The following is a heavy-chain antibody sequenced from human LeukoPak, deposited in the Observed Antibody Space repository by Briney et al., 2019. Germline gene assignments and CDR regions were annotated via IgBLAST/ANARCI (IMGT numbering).Heavy chain of an antibody. CDR1: GFTFSSYG. V-gene: IGHV3-30*02. Sequence: GGSLRLSCAASGFTFSSYGMHWVRQAPGKGLEWVAVIWYGGSNKYYADSVKGRFTISRDNSKNTLYLQMNSLRAEDTAVYYCAKEARYYYYMDVWGKGTTVTVSS. CDR3: AKEARYYYYMDV. J-gene: IGHJ6*03. CDR2: IWYGGSNK.